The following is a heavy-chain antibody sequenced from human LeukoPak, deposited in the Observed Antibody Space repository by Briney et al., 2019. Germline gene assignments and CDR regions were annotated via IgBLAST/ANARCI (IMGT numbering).Heavy chain of an antibody. Sequence: PGRSLRLSCAASGFTFSSYAMHWVRQAPGKGLEWVAVISYDGSNKYYADSVKGRFTISRDNSKNTLYLQMNSLRAEDTAVYYCAREYSSSTGKASDYWGQGTLVTVSS. CDR1: GFTFSSYA. D-gene: IGHD6-6*01. J-gene: IGHJ4*02. V-gene: IGHV3-30-3*01. CDR3: AREYSSSTGKASDY. CDR2: ISYDGSNK.